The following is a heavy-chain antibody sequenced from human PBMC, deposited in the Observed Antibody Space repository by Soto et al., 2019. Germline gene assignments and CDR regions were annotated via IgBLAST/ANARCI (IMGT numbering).Heavy chain of an antibody. V-gene: IGHV3-30*03. J-gene: IGHJ4*02. CDR3: AGGSGSYYV. Sequence: QVQVVESGGGVVHPEKSLRLSCAASGFTFSTFGMHWVRQAPGKGLEWVAVISNDGTSENYAQSVKGRFTISRDNSKNTLYLQMNSLRAEDTAVYYCAGGSGSYYVWGQGTLVTVSS. CDR2: ISNDGTSE. CDR1: GFTFSTFG. D-gene: IGHD1-26*01.